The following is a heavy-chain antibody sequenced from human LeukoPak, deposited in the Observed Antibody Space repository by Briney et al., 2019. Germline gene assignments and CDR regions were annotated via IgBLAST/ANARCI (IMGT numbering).Heavy chain of an antibody. CDR1: GGTFSSYA. V-gene: IGHV1-69*05. CDR2: IIPIFGTA. Sequence: GASVKVSCKASGGTFSSYAISWVRQAPGQGLEWMGGIIPIFGTANYAQKFQGRVTMTRDMSTTTVYMHLSSLRSEDTAVYYCAREAVTIFGLVRTQTPKGPHRFDPWGQGTLVTVSS. J-gene: IGHJ5*02. CDR3: AREAVTIFGLVRTQTPKGPHRFDP. D-gene: IGHD3-3*01.